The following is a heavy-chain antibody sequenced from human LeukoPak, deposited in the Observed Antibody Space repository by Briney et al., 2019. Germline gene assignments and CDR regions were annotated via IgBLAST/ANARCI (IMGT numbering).Heavy chain of an antibody. V-gene: IGHV4-59*01. D-gene: IGHD3-10*01. J-gene: IGHJ4*02. Sequence: PSETLSLTCTVSGGSISSYYWSWIRQPPGKGLEWIGYIHYSGSTNYNPSLKSRVTISVDTSKNQFSLKLSSVTAADTAVYYCAREWATMVRGVTVRYFDYWGQGTLVTVSS. CDR1: GGSISSYY. CDR2: IHYSGST. CDR3: AREWATMVRGVTVRYFDY.